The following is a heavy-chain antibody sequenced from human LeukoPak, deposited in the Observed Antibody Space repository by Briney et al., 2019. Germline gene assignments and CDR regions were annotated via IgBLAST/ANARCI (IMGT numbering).Heavy chain of an antibody. J-gene: IGHJ4*02. CDR1: GYTFTGYY. CDR2: ISAYNGNT. Sequence: GASVKVSCKASGYTFTGYYMHWVRQAPGQGLEWMGWISAYNGNTNYAQKLQGRVTMTTDTSTSTAYMELRSLRSDDTAVYYCARDRGDYDSSGYYPRVDYWGQGTLVTVSS. V-gene: IGHV1-18*04. D-gene: IGHD3-22*01. CDR3: ARDRGDYDSSGYYPRVDY.